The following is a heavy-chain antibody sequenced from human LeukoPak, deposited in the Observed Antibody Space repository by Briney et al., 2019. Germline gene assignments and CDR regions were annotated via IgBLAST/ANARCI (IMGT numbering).Heavy chain of an antibody. CDR3: ARQGDYGDYVVNNAFDI. V-gene: IGHV5-51*01. Sequence: PGESLKISCKGSGYSFTSYWIGWVRQMPGKGLEWMGIIYPGDSDTRYSPSFQGQVTISADKSISTAYLQWSSLKASDTAMYYCARQGDYGDYVVNNAFDIWGQGTMVTVSS. CDR2: IYPGDSDT. J-gene: IGHJ3*02. CDR1: GYSFTSYW. D-gene: IGHD4-17*01.